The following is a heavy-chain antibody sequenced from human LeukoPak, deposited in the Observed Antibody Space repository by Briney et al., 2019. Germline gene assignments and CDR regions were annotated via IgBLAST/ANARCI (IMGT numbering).Heavy chain of an antibody. J-gene: IGHJ4*02. CDR2: MNPNSGNT. Sequence: ASVKVSCKTSGYMFTSYGISWVRQATGQGLEWMGWMNPNSGNTGYAQKFQGRVTITRNTSISTAYMELSSLRSEDTAVYYCARGGGSGDLLLWFGEPTSRDFDYWGQGTLVTVSS. D-gene: IGHD3-10*01. CDR1: GYMFTSYG. CDR3: ARGGGSGDLLLWFGEPTSRDFDY. V-gene: IGHV1-8*03.